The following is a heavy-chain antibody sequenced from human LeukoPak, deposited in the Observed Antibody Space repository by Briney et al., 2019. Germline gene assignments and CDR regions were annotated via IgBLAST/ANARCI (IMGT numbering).Heavy chain of an antibody. CDR1: VYTFTTYG. V-gene: IGHV1-18*01. J-gene: IGHJ6*03. CDR3: AKTRSYYYYMDV. CDR2: ISVYNGNT. Sequence: GASVTVSCKASVYTFTTYGISWVRQAPGHGLEWMGWISVYNGNTNYAQKFQGRVTMTTDTFASTAYMELRSLRSDDTAVYYCAKTRSYYYYMDVWGKGTTVTVSS.